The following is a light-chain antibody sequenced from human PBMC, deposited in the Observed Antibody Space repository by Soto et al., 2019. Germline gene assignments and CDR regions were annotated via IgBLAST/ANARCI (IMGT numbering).Light chain of an antibody. J-gene: IGLJ1*01. CDR3: RSYTTSNTRQIV. CDR2: DVS. Sequence: QSALTQPASVSGSPGQSITISCTGTSSDVGGYNYVSWYQQHPGKAPKFMIYDVSNRPSGVSNRFSGSKSGNTASLTISGLQAEDEADYYCRSYTTSNTRQIVFGTGTKVTVL. V-gene: IGLV2-14*01. CDR1: SSDVGGYNY.